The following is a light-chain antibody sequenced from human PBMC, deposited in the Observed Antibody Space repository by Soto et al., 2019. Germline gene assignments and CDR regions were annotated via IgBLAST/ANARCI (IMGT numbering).Light chain of an antibody. CDR3: SSYAGSSNV. Sequence: QSVLTQPASVSGSPGQSITISCTGTSSDVGNNNFVSWYQQYPGKAPRLMIYEVNKRPSGVPDRFSGSKSGNTASLTVSGLQAEDEADYYCSSYAGSSNVFGTGTKLTVL. CDR1: SSDVGNNNF. V-gene: IGLV2-8*01. CDR2: EVN. J-gene: IGLJ1*01.